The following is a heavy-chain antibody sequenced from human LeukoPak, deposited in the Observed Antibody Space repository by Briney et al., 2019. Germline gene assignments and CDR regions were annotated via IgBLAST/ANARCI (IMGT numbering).Heavy chain of an antibody. CDR2: IIPIFGTA. D-gene: IGHD3-10*01. Sequence: ASVTVSCKASGGTFSSYAISWVRQAPGQGLEWMGGIIPIFGTANYAQKFQGRVTITADESTSTAYMELSSLRSEDTAVYYCARDLVRHYGAWGQGTLVTVSS. V-gene: IGHV1-69*13. CDR3: ARDLVRHYGA. CDR1: GGTFSSYA. J-gene: IGHJ5*02.